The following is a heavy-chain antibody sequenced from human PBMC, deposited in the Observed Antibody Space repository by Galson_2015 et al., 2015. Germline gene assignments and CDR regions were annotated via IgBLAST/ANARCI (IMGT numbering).Heavy chain of an antibody. V-gene: IGHV4-30-2*02. J-gene: IGHJ5*02. Sequence: TLSLTCTISSDSISSGDFPWSWIRQPPGKGLELIGYIYDNGSANYNSSLKSRVTISLDTTKNQFSLKLSSVTAADTAVYYCAKAPGGARWFDPWGQGTLVTVSS. CDR2: IYDNGSA. CDR1: SDSISSGDFP. CDR3: AKAPGGARWFDP. D-gene: IGHD3-16*01.